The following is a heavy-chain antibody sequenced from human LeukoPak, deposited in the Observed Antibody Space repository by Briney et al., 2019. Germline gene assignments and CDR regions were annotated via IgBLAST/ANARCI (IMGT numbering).Heavy chain of an antibody. Sequence: GGSLRLSCAASGFTFSTYAMHWVRQAPGKGLEYVSAISSNGGSTFYGNSVKGRFTISRDNSKNTLYLQMGSLRPEDMGVYYCARGSKYSSSFWFDPWGQGTLVTVSS. D-gene: IGHD6-13*01. CDR2: ISSNGGST. V-gene: IGHV3-64*01. CDR3: ARGSKYSSSFWFDP. CDR1: GFTFSTYA. J-gene: IGHJ5*02.